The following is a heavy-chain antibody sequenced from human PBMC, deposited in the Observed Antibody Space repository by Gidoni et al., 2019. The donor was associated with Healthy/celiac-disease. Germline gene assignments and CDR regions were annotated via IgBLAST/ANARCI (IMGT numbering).Heavy chain of an antibody. Sequence: EVQLVESGGGWLKPGRSPRLYCTASGFTSGAYARTWFRPAPGKGLEWVCFIRSKADGGTTEYAASVKGRFTISRDYSKSIAYLQMNSLKTEDTAVYYCTRDKVVVVPAAMANWYFDLWGRGTLVTVSS. CDR3: TRDKVVVVPAAMANWYFDL. V-gene: IGHV3-49*05. CDR2: IRSKADGGTT. CDR1: GFTSGAYA. J-gene: IGHJ2*01. D-gene: IGHD2-2*01.